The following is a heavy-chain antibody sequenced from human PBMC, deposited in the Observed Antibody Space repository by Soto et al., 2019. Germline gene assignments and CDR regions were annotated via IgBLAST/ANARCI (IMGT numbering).Heavy chain of an antibody. CDR3: ARETRYYDFWSGYPSDYYYGMDV. CDR2: IYYSGST. J-gene: IGHJ6*02. CDR1: GGSVSSGSYY. D-gene: IGHD3-3*01. Sequence: QVQLQESGPGLVKPSETLSLTCTVSGGSVSSGSYYWSWIRQPPGKGLEWIGYIYYSGSTNYNPSLKQRVTISVAPSKNQISLKLSSVTAADTAVYYCARETRYYDFWSGYPSDYYYGMDVWGQGTTVTVSS. V-gene: IGHV4-61*01.